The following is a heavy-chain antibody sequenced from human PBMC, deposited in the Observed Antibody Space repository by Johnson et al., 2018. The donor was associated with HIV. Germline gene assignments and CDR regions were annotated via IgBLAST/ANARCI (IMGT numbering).Heavy chain of an antibody. CDR1: GFSFSDYY. J-gene: IGHJ3*02. CDR2: ISGSGNSI. CDR3: ARDEPTDDAFDI. V-gene: IGHV3-11*04. Sequence: QVQLVESGGGLVKPGGSLRLSCTASGFSFSDYYMSWIRQAPGKGLEWVSYISGSGNSIYYANSVKGRFTISRDNSKNTLYLQMGSLRAEDMAVYYCARDEPTDDAFDIWGQGTMVTVSS.